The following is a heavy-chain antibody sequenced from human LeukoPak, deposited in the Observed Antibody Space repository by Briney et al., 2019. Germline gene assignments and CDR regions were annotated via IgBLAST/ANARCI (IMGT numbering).Heavy chain of an antibody. V-gene: IGHV3-74*01. CDR2: INSDGSTT. CDR3: AKGLTMIVVVIMDY. J-gene: IGHJ4*02. Sequence: GGSLRLSCAASGFTFISYWMHWVRQAPGKGLVWVSRINSDGSTTSYAASEKGRFTISRDTAKNTLYLQMNSLRAEDTAVYYCAKGLTMIVVVIMDYWGQGTLVTVSS. CDR1: GFTFISYW. D-gene: IGHD3-22*01.